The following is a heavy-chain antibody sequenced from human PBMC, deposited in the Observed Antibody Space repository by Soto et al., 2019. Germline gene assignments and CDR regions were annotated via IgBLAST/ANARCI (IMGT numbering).Heavy chain of an antibody. J-gene: IGHJ4*02. D-gene: IGHD5-12*01. Sequence: SETLSLTCTVSGASISSSYWSWIRQSPERGLEWIAYVYHTGATNYNPSLKSRVTVSLDTSKGQFSLNLTSLTTADTAVYFCARGGNRYSNVASGVGGFDYWGQGSLVTVSS. CDR1: GASISSSY. V-gene: IGHV4-59*01. CDR2: VYHTGAT. CDR3: ARGGNRYSNVASGVGGFDY.